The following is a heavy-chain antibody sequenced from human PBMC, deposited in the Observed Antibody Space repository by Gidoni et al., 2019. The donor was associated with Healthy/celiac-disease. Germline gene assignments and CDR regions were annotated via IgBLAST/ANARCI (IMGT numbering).Heavy chain of an antibody. CDR2: SLYDGSNK. V-gene: IGHV3-33*08. J-gene: IGHJ2*01. CDR1: GLTFSSYG. D-gene: IGHD6-6*01. Sequence: QVQLGESGGGGVQPGRSLRLSCAAAGLTFSSYGMHWVRPAPGKGLEWFAFSLYDGSNKYYATSVKGRFTISRDNSKNTLYLQMNSLRAEDTAVYYCATGKLDPYWYFDLWGRGTLVTVSS. CDR3: ATGKLDPYWYFDL.